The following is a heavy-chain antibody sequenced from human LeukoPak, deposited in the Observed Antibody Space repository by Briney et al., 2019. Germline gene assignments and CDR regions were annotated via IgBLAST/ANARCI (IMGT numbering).Heavy chain of an antibody. V-gene: IGHV3-7*01. D-gene: IGHD2-2*01. CDR1: GLTFSSYW. CDR3: ARVGCTSTSCLAN. J-gene: IGHJ4*02. CDR2: IKQDGSEK. Sequence: GGSLRLSCAVSGLTFSSYWMTWVRQAPGRGLELVANIKQDGSEKYYVDSVKGRFTISRDNAKNSLYLQMSSVRAEDTAVYYCARVGCTSTSCLANWGQGTLVTVSS.